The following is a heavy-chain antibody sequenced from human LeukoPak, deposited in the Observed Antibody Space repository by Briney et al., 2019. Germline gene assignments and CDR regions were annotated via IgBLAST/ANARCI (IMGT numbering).Heavy chain of an antibody. CDR1: GFTFSRYW. V-gene: IGHV3-74*01. J-gene: IGHJ4*02. CDR2: INSDGSSA. Sequence: GGTLRLSCVASGFTFSRYWMHWVRQAPGKGLVWVSHINSDGSSATYADSVKARFTISRDNAKNTLYLQMNSLRAEDTAVYYCTRRRGTIYIFDYWGQGTLVTVSS. D-gene: IGHD2/OR15-2a*01. CDR3: TRRRGTIYIFDY.